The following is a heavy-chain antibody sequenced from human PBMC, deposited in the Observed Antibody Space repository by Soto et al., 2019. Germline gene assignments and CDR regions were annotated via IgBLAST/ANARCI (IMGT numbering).Heavy chain of an antibody. CDR2: ISGSGGTT. CDR3: QARTPGRSWFDP. D-gene: IGHD1-1*01. J-gene: IGHJ5*02. CDR1: GFNFSSYG. Sequence: EVQLLESGGGLVQPGGSLRLSCAASGFNFSSYGMSWVRQAPGKGLEWVSAISGSGGTTYYADSVKGRFTISRDNSKNTLYLKMNSLRVEDTAVYYCQARTPGRSWFDPWGQGTLITVSS. V-gene: IGHV3-23*01.